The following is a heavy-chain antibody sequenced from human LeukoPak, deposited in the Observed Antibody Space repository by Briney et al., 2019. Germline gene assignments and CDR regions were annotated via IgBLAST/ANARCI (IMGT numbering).Heavy chain of an antibody. V-gene: IGHV3-30*18. CDR3: AKDGPYTSSFDY. CDR1: GLSFNSYG. J-gene: IGHJ4*02. CDR2: VSDDGSDK. D-gene: IGHD6-13*01. Sequence: GRSLRLSCAGAGLSFNSYGMHWVRQAPGKGLEWVAVVSDDGSDKYYADSVKGRFTISRDNSKNTLYLQMNSLRGEDTAVYYCAKDGPYTSSFDYWGQGTLVTVSS.